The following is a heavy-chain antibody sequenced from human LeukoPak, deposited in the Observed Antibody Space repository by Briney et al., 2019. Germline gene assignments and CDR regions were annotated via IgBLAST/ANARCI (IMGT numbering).Heavy chain of an antibody. CDR3: ASAPIQLWFY. CDR1: GFTFSDYY. Sequence: GGSLRLSCAASGFTFSDYYMSWIRLAPGKGLEGISYISYSGSTIYYADSVKGRFTISRDNAKNSLYLQMTSLRAEDTAVYYCASAPIQLWFYWGQGTLVTVSS. D-gene: IGHD5-18*01. CDR2: ISYSGSTI. J-gene: IGHJ4*02. V-gene: IGHV3-11*04.